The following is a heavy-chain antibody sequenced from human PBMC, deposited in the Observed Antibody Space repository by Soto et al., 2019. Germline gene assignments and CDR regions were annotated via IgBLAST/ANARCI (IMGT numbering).Heavy chain of an antibody. D-gene: IGHD3-22*01. Sequence: ISWISKTQGKGLEWVSTISSSGSNTYYADSVKGRFTISRDNSKNTLYLQMNSLRAGDTAVYYCGRTMKMLVISLLYLWGQGLLVSVYS. CDR3: GRTMKMLVISLLYL. V-gene: IGHV3-23*01. J-gene: IGHJ2*01. CDR2: ISSSGSNT.